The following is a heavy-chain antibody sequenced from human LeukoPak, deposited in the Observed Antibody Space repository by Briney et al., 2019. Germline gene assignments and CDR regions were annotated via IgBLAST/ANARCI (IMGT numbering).Heavy chain of an antibody. CDR1: GFTFGDYA. D-gene: IGHD4-17*01. J-gene: IGHJ4*02. CDR2: IRSKAYGGTT. V-gene: IGHV3-49*04. CDR3: TRALNGDYGTFDY. Sequence: GGSLRLSCTASGFTFGDYAMSWVRQAPGKGLEWVGFIRSKAYGGTTEYAASVKGRFTISRDDSKSIAYLQMNSLKTEDTAVYYCTRALNGDYGTFDYWGQGTLVTVSS.